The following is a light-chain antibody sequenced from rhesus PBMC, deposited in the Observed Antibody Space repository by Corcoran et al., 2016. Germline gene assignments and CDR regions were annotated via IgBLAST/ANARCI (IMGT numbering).Light chain of an antibody. J-gene: IGKJ2*01. CDR3: QHGYGIPYS. V-gene: IGKV1-25*01. CDR2: NTS. Sequence: DIQMTQSPSSLSASVGDTVTITCRASQGSSNNLAWYQQKPGKVPKLLNSNTSPLQSGVPSRCSGSGSGTDFTLTISSLQPEDFATYYCQHGYGIPYSFGQGTKVEIK. CDR1: QGSSNN.